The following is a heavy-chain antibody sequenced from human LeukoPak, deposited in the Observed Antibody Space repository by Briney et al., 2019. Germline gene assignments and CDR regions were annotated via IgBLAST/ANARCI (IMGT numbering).Heavy chain of an antibody. J-gene: IGHJ4*02. Sequence: GGSLPHTCAASGVAFSTYTMNWVRQAPGKGLEWVSSISSSGSYIYYADSMKGRFTNSRDNAKNSLYLQMNSLRAEDTAVYYCARDRGQQLVGNDFHCWGQGTLVIVSS. CDR3: ARDRGQQLVGNDFHC. V-gene: IGHV3-21*01. CDR1: GVAFSTYT. D-gene: IGHD1-1*01. CDR2: ISSSGSYI.